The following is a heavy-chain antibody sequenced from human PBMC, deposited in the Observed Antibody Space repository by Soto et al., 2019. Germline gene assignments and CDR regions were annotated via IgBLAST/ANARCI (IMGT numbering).Heavy chain of an antibody. Sequence: QVQLVQSGAEVKKPGSSVKVSCKASGGTFSSYTISWVRQAAGQGLEWMGRIIPILGIANYAQKFQGRVTITADKSTSTAYMELSSLSSEDTAVYYSSSAEQWLAEYFQHWGQGTLVTVSS. CDR2: IIPILGIA. J-gene: IGHJ1*01. V-gene: IGHV1-69*02. CDR1: GGTFSSYT. CDR3: SSAEQWLAEYFQH. D-gene: IGHD6-19*01.